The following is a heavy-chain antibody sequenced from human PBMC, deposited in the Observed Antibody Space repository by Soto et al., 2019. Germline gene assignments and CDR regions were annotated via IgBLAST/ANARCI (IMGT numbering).Heavy chain of an antibody. V-gene: IGHV1-69*02. CDR1: GGTFSSYT. Sequence: QVQLVQSGAEVKKPGSSVKVSCKASGGTFSSYTISWVRQAPGQGLEWMGRIIPILGIANYAQKFQGRVTITADKSTSTAYMELSSLRSEDTAVYYCARGPLGELSGLGWFDPWGQGTLVTVSS. CDR3: ARGPLGELSGLGWFDP. J-gene: IGHJ5*02. CDR2: IIPILGIA. D-gene: IGHD3-10*01.